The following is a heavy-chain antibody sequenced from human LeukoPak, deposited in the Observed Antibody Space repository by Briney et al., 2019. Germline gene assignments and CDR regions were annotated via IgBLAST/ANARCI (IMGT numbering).Heavy chain of an antibody. CDR2: FDPEDGET. J-gene: IGHJ4*02. V-gene: IGHV1-24*01. Sequence: ASVKGSCKVSGYTLTELSMHWVRQAPGKGLELMGGFDPEDGETIYAQKFQGRVTMTEDTSTDTAYMELSSLRSEDTAVYYCATRPGYSGYVHYFDYWGQGTLVTVSS. CDR3: ATRPGYSGYVHYFDY. CDR1: GYTLTELS. D-gene: IGHD5-12*01.